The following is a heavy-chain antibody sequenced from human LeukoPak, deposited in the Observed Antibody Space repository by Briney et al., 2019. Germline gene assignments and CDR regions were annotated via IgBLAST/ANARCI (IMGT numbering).Heavy chain of an antibody. D-gene: IGHD5-18*01. V-gene: IGHV3-21*01. CDR3: ARLVWDTTMADGDIDS. CDR1: GFTFSSYS. Sequence: GESLRLSCAASGFTFSSYSMNWVRQAPGKGLEWVSSISSASTYIYYADSVKGRFTISRANAKTSLYLQMNSLRAEDTAMYYCARLVWDTTMADGDIDSWGQGTLLIVSS. CDR2: ISSASTYI. J-gene: IGHJ4*02.